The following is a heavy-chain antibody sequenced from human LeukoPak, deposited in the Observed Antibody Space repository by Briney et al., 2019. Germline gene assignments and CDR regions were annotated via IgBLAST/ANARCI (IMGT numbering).Heavy chain of an antibody. V-gene: IGHV3-23*01. CDR1: VFNLRDPA. CDR3: AKDIQLSS. J-gene: IGHJ3*01. D-gene: IGHD5-24*01. Sequence: GGSLRHSCAASVFNLRDPAITWVRHAPGKGLEWVSLISFSGDNSYYAGSVKGRFTNSRDNFKNTLSLQMNSLRVEDTAIYYCAKDIQLSSWGQGTMVTVSS. CDR2: ISFSGDNS.